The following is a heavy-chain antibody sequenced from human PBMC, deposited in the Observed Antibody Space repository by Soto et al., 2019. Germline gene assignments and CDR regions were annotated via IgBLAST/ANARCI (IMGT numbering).Heavy chain of an antibody. J-gene: IGHJ4*02. CDR1: GGSISSGGYY. CDR3: ARLRGCGGGGCYNIDY. V-gene: IGHV4-31*03. CDR2: IYYSGST. D-gene: IGHD2-15*01. Sequence: QVQLQESGPGLVKPSQTLSLTCTVSGGSISSGGYYWSWIRQHPAKGLEWIGFIYYSGSTYYNPSLKSRITISLDTSKNQFSLKLSSVTAADTAVYYCARLRGCGGGGCYNIDYWGQGTLVTVSS.